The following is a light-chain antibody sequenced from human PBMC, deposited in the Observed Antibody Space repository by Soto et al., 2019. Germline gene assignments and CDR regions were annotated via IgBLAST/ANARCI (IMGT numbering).Light chain of an antibody. V-gene: IGKV2-28*01. CDR3: LQALQTPPWT. J-gene: IGKJ1*01. Sequence: DIVVTQSPLSLPVTPGEPASISCRSSQSLLHSYGYNYLDWYLQKPGQSPQLLIYLGSSRAYGVPDRFSGSGSGTDFTLKISRVEAEDVGVYYCLQALQTPPWTFGQGTKVEIK. CDR1: QSLLHSYGYNY. CDR2: LGS.